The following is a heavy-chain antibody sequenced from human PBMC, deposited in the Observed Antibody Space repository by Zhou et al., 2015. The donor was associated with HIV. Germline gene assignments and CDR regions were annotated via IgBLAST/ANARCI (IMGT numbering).Heavy chain of an antibody. CDR3: ARGGRHSNFHRYNWFDP. CDR2: INPSGGST. D-gene: IGHD4-11*01. V-gene: IGHV1-46*01. Sequence: QVQLVQSGAEVKKPGASVKVSCKASGYTFTSYYMHWVRQAPGQGLEWMGIINPSGGSTSYAQKFQGRVTMTRDTSTSTVYMELSSLRSEDTAVYYCARGGRHSNFHRYNWFDPWGQGTLVTVSS. CDR1: GYTFTSYY. J-gene: IGHJ5*02.